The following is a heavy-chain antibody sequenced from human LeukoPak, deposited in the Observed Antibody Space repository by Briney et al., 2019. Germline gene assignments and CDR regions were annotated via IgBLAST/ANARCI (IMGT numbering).Heavy chain of an antibody. CDR2: IIPIFGTA. Sequence: SVKVSCKASGYTFTSYYMHWVRQAPGQGLEWMGRIIPIFGTANYAQKFQGRVTITTDESTSTAYMELSSLRSEDTAVYYCAREGYDYVWGSTKSFDYWGQGTLVTVSS. CDR3: AREGYDYVWGSTKSFDY. D-gene: IGHD3-16*01. CDR1: GYTFTSYY. V-gene: IGHV1-69*05. J-gene: IGHJ4*02.